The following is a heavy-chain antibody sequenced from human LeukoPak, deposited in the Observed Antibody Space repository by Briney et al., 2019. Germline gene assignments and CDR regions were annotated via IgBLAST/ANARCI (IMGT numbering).Heavy chain of an antibody. J-gene: IGHJ3*02. V-gene: IGHV5-51*01. CDR3: ARELELPNDAFDI. CDR2: IYPGDSDT. Sequence: GESLKISCKGSGYSFTSYWIGWVRQMPGKGLEWMGIIYPGDSDTRYSPSFQGQVTISADKSISTAYLQWSSLKASDTAMYYCARELELPNDAFDIWGQGTMVTVSS. CDR1: GYSFTSYW. D-gene: IGHD1-7*01.